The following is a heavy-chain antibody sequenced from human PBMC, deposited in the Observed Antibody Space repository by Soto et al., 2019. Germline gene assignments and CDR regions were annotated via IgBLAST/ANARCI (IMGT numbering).Heavy chain of an antibody. CDR3: AHRVPYYSYWDVGWFDP. V-gene: IGHV2-5*02. Sequence: QITLKESGPTLLEPTQTLTLTCSFSGFSLTSSGVGVGWLRQAPGKALECLGIIYWDGDRRYNPSLRQRLTITKDTPKNQVVLTMTYMEPVDTATYYCAHRVPYYSYWDVGWFDPWGQGTLVTVS. CDR2: IYWDGDR. J-gene: IGHJ5*02. D-gene: IGHD2-8*02. CDR1: GFSLTSSGVG.